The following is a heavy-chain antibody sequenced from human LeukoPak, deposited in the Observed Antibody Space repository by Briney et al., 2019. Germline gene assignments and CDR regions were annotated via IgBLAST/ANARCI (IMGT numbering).Heavy chain of an antibody. CDR1: GFTFSSYS. CDR2: IFPSGGEI. V-gene: IGHV3-21*01. CDR3: ARTSAARYAFDI. J-gene: IGHJ3*02. D-gene: IGHD6-6*01. Sequence: GGSLRLSCAASGFTFSSYSMNWVRQPPGKGLEWVSSIFPSGGEIHYADSVRGRFTISRDNSKSTLSLQMNSLRAEDTAVYYCARTSAARYAFDIWGQGTMVAVSS.